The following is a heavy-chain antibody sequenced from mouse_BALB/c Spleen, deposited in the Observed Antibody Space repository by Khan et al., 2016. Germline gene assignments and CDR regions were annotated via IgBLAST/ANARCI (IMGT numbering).Heavy chain of an antibody. D-gene: IGHD1-2*01. CDR3: TRSPTATRYFDV. CDR2: IRYSGST. J-gene: IGHJ1*01. CDR1: GYSITSDYA. V-gene: IGHV3-2*02. Sequence: EVQLQESGPGLVKPSQSLSLTCTVTGYSITSDYAWNWIRQFPGNKLEWMGYIRYSGSTTYNPSLKSRISLTRDTSKNQFYLQLYSVTTEDTATYDCTRSPTATRYFDVGGAGTTVTVSS.